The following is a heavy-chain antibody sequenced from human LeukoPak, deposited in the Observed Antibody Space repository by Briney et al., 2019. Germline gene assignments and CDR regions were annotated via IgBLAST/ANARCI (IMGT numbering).Heavy chain of an antibody. CDR1: GYTFTSYD. Sequence: GASVKVSCKASGYTFTSYDINWVRQATGQGLEWMGWMNPNSGNTGYAQKFQGRVTMTRNTSISTAYMELSSLRSEDTAVYYCARFSYDSSGYYYGGADYWGQGTLVTVSS. J-gene: IGHJ4*02. V-gene: IGHV1-8*01. CDR2: MNPNSGNT. CDR3: ARFSYDSSGYYYGGADY. D-gene: IGHD3-22*01.